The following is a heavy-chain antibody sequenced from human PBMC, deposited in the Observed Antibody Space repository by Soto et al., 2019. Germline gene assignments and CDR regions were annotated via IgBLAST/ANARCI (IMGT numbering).Heavy chain of an antibody. Sequence: EVQLLESGGGLVQPGGSLRLSCAASGFTFSSYAMSWVRQAPGKGLEWVSAISGSGGSTYYADSVKGRFTISRDNSKNTLYLQMNSLRAEDKAVYYCAKDIVVVPAAMGAFDIWGQGTMVTVYS. V-gene: IGHV3-23*01. CDR1: GFTFSSYA. CDR3: AKDIVVVPAAMGAFDI. D-gene: IGHD2-2*01. CDR2: ISGSGGST. J-gene: IGHJ3*02.